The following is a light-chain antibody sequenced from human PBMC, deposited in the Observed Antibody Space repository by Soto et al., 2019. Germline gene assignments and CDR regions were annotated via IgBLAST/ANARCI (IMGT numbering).Light chain of an antibody. Sequence: MVMTQSPATLSVSPGERATLSCRAGQSVSSDVAWYQQKPGQAPRLLIYGASTRAAGIPARFSGSGSGTDFSLTISSLESEDSAVYYCQHYNNGWAFGQGTKVEIK. CDR2: GAS. CDR1: QSVSSD. V-gene: IGKV3-15*01. J-gene: IGKJ1*01. CDR3: QHYNNGWA.